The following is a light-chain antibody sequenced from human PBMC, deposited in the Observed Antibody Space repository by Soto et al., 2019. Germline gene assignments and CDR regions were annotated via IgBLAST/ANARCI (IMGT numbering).Light chain of an antibody. CDR1: QNIIFY. J-gene: IGKJ2*01. CDR2: AAS. Sequence: DIQMTQSPSSLSASVGDRVTITCRASQNIIFYLNWYHQRIGKSPKLLIYAASNLQSGVPSRFSGSGTGTDFTLTISNLQPEDFATDVCQQSYTTPVYAFGQGTKVDIK. V-gene: IGKV1-39*01. CDR3: QQSYTTPVYA.